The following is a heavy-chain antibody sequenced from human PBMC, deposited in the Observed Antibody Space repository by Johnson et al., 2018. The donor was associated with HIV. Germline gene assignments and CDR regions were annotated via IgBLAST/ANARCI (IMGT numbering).Heavy chain of an antibody. D-gene: IGHD1-1*01. CDR3: ARDGSNFGAFDI. CDR1: GFTFSSYG. V-gene: IGHV3-23*04. J-gene: IGHJ3*02. CDR2: ISGSGGST. Sequence: VQLVESGGGLVQPGRSLRLSCAASGFTFSSYGMHWVRQAPGKGLEWVSSISGSGGSTYYADSVKGRFTISRDNSKNTLYLQMNSLRAEDTAVYYCARDGSNFGAFDIWGQGTMVTVSS.